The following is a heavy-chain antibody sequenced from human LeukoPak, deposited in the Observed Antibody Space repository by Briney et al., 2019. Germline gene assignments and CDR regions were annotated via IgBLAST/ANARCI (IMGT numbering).Heavy chain of an antibody. Sequence: SETLSLTCAVYGGSFSGYYWSWIRQPPGKGLEWIGEINHSGSTNYNPSLKSRVTISVDTSKSQSSLKLSSVTAADTAVYYCAGRGNWNWFDPWGQGTLVTVSS. CDR2: INHSGST. V-gene: IGHV4-34*01. CDR1: GGSFSGYY. J-gene: IGHJ5*02. D-gene: IGHD1-1*01. CDR3: AGRGNWNWFDP.